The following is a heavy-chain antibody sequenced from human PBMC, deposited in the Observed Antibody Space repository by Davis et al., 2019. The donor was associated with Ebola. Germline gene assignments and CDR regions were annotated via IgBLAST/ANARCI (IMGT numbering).Heavy chain of an antibody. D-gene: IGHD5-24*01. V-gene: IGHV4-59*12. CDR1: GVSINTYY. CDR3: ARDGYNYSYFDY. J-gene: IGHJ4*02. Sequence: SETLSLTCSVSGVSINTYYWSWIRQPPGKGLEWIGYLFYTGDTNYNPSLKSRVTISVDTSKNQFSLKLSSVTAADTAVYYCARDGYNYSYFDYWGQGILVTVSS. CDR2: LFYTGDT.